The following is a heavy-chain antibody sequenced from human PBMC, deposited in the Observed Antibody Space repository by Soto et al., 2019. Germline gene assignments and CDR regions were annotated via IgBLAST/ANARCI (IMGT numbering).Heavy chain of an antibody. Sequence: GGSLRLSCAASGFTFSSYAMSWVRQAPGKGLEWVSAISGSGGSTYYADSVKGRFTISRDNTKNTMYLQMNSLRAEDTAVYSCAKEHAELRWDILTGNAFDIWGQGTMVTVSS. D-gene: IGHD3-9*01. J-gene: IGHJ3*02. CDR3: AKEHAELRWDILTGNAFDI. CDR2: ISGSGGST. V-gene: IGHV3-23*01. CDR1: GFTFSSYA.